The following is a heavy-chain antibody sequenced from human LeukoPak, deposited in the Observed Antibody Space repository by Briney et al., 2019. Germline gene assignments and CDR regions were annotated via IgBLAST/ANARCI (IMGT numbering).Heavy chain of an antibody. V-gene: IGHV4-34*01. Sequence: SETLSLTCAVYGGSFSGYYWSWIRQPPGKGLEWIGEINHSGSTNYNPSLKRRVTISVDTSKNQFSLKLSSVTAADTAVYYCARGMVVTAHGCWFDPWGQGTLVTVSS. CDR1: GGSFSGYY. CDR2: INHSGST. J-gene: IGHJ5*02. D-gene: IGHD2-21*02. CDR3: ARGMVVTAHGCWFDP.